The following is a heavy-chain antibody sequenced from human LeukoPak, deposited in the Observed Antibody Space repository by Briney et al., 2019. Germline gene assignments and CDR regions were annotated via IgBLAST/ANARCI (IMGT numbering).Heavy chain of an antibody. Sequence: GGSLRLSCAASGFTFSSSAMNWVRQAPGTGLEWVSTITGSGGSTYYADSVKGRFTISRDNSKNTLYLQMNSLRAEDTAVYYCVRGDYGDYTLFDYWGQGTLVTVSS. J-gene: IGHJ4*02. CDR3: VRGDYGDYTLFDY. D-gene: IGHD4-17*01. CDR1: GFTFSSSA. V-gene: IGHV3-23*01. CDR2: ITGSGGST.